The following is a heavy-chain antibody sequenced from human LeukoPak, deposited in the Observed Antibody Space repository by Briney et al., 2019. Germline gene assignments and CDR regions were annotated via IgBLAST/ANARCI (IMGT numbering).Heavy chain of an antibody. Sequence: PGGSLRLSCAASGFTVSSNYMSWVRQAPGKGLEWVSVIYSGGSTYYADSVKGRFTISRDNSKNTLYLQMNSLRAEDTAVYYCARDYCGGDCLDWGQGTLVTVSS. CDR2: IYSGGST. D-gene: IGHD2-21*02. V-gene: IGHV3-53*01. CDR3: ARDYCGGDCLD. CDR1: GFTVSSNY. J-gene: IGHJ4*02.